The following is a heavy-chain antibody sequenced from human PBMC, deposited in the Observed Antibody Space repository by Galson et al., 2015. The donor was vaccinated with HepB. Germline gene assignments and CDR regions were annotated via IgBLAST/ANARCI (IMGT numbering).Heavy chain of an antibody. Sequence: LRLSCAVSRFSFSTYWMSWVRQAPGKGLEWVANINEDGGEKYHVDSVKGRFTISRDNAKNSLYLQMHSLRAEDTAVYYCARDSFRSLDSWGQGTLVTVSS. CDR1: RFSFSTYW. CDR2: INEDGGEK. D-gene: IGHD3-3*01. J-gene: IGHJ4*02. V-gene: IGHV3-7*01. CDR3: ARDSFRSLDS.